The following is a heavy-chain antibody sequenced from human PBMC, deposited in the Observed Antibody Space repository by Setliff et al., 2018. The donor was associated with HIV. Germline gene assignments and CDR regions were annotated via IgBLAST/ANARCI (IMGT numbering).Heavy chain of an antibody. CDR1: GFTFSGSA. V-gene: IGHV3-73*01. J-gene: IGHJ4*02. CDR2: IRTKINNYAT. CDR3: TGWGSGWPQNY. Sequence: GGSLRLSCAASGFTFSGSAIHWVRQASGRGLEWIDRIRTKINNYATTYTASVKDRFIISRDDSKNTAFLQMNSLKSEDTAVYYCTGWGSGWPQNYWGQGTLVTVSS. D-gene: IGHD6-19*01.